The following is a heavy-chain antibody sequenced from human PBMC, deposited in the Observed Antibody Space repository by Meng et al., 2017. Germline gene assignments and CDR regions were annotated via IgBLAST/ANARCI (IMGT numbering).Heavy chain of an antibody. D-gene: IGHD4-11*01. CDR2: INHSGST. CDR1: GGSFSGYY. CDR3: ARGPTTMAHDFDY. V-gene: IGHV4-34*01. Sequence: VQLQQWGAGLLKPSETLSLTCAVYGGSFSGYYWSWIRQPPGKGLEWIGEINHSGSTNYNPSLKSRVTISVDTSQNNLSLKLSSVTAADSAVYYCARGPTTMAHDFDYWGQGTLVTVSS. J-gene: IGHJ4*02.